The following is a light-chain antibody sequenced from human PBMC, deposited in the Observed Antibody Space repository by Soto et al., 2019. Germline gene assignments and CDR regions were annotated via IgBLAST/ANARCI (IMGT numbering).Light chain of an antibody. V-gene: IGKV3-11*01. CDR1: QSVSSY. CDR2: DAS. Sequence: EIVLTQSPATRSFSPGERATLSCRASQSVSSYLAWYQQKPGQAPSLLIYDASNRATGIPARFSGSGSGTDFTLTISSLEPEDFAVYYCQQRSNWPPYTFGQGTKLEIK. J-gene: IGKJ2*01. CDR3: QQRSNWPPYT.